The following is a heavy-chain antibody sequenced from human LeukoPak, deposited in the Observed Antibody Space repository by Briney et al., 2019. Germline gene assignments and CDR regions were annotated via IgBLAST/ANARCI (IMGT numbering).Heavy chain of an antibody. D-gene: IGHD3-22*01. CDR3: ARDEEDDSSGYYADY. CDR1: GFTVSTNY. CDR2: IYSGTNT. V-gene: IGHV3-53*01. Sequence: GGSLRLSCAASGFTVSTNYMSWVRQAPGKGLEWVSVIYSGTNTYYADSVKGRFTISRDNSKNTLYLQMNSLRAEDTAVYYCARDEEDDSSGYYADYWGQGTLVTVSS. J-gene: IGHJ4*02.